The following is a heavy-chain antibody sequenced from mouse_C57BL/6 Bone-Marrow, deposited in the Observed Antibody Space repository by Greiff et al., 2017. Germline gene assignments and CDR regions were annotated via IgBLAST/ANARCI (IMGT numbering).Heavy chain of an antibody. CDR3: AGSGELAPDY. Sequence: VQLQQPGAELVRPGSSVKLSCKASGYTFTSYWMDWVKQRPGQGLEWIGNIYPSDSETHYNQKFKDKATLTVDKSSSTAYMQLSSLTSEDSAVYYCAGSGELAPDYWGQGTTLTVSS. V-gene: IGHV1-61*01. CDR2: IYPSDSET. D-gene: IGHD4-1*01. J-gene: IGHJ2*01. CDR1: GYTFTSYW.